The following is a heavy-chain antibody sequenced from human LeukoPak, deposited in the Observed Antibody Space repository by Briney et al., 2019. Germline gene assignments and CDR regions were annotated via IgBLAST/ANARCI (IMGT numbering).Heavy chain of an antibody. Sequence: SETLSLTCTVSGGSIVTSSHYWGWIRQPPGKGLGWIGSVYYTGSTYYNLSLKSRLTMSIDTSKNQFSLKLSSVTAADTAVYYCATGGYSYGFVRTFDIWGQGTMVTVSS. D-gene: IGHD5-18*01. CDR3: ATGGYSYGFVRTFDI. V-gene: IGHV4-39*01. J-gene: IGHJ3*02. CDR2: VYYTGST. CDR1: GGSIVTSSHY.